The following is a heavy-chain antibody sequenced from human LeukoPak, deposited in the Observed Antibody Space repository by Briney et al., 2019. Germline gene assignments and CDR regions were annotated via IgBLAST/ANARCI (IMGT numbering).Heavy chain of an antibody. CDR2: IYYSGST. Sequence: SETLSLTCTVSGGSISSSSYYWGWIRQPPGKGLEWIGTIYYSGSTYYNPSLKSRVTISIDTSKNHFSLKLSSVTAADTALYYCARQDQSSSWFFLGWFDPWGQGTLVTVSS. CDR1: GGSISSSSYY. D-gene: IGHD6-13*01. V-gene: IGHV4-39*01. J-gene: IGHJ5*02. CDR3: ARQDQSSSWFFLGWFDP.